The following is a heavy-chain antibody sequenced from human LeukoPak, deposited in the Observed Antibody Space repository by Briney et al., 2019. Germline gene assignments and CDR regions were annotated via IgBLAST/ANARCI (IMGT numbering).Heavy chain of an antibody. CDR2: ISYDGSNK. D-gene: IGHD3-10*01. CDR1: GFTFSSYA. J-gene: IGHJ4*02. CDR3: ARDRYGSGSYYNGGDY. Sequence: GRSLRLSCAASGFTFSSYAMHWVRQAPGKGLEWVAVISYDGSNKYYADSVKGRFTISRDNSKNTLYLQMNSLRAEDTAVYYCARDRYGSGSYYNGGDYWGQGTLVTVSS. V-gene: IGHV3-30-3*01.